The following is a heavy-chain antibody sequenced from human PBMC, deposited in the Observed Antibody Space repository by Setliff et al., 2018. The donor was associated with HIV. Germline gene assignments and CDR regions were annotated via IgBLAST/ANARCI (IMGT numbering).Heavy chain of an antibody. CDR3: ATGSVRVYYYESSAYPIRIGAPDY. Sequence: PGASVKVSCKLSGYTLTELSMHWVRQAPGKGLEWMGSFDPGNGETIYAQKFQGRVTMTEDTSTNTAYMELSSLKSEDTAVYYCATGSVRVYYYESSAYPIRIGAPDYWGQGSLVTVSS. D-gene: IGHD3-22*01. V-gene: IGHV1-24*01. CDR1: GYTLTELS. J-gene: IGHJ4*02. CDR2: FDPGNGET.